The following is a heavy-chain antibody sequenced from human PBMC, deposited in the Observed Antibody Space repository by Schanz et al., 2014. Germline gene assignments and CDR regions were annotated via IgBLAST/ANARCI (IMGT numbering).Heavy chain of an antibody. Sequence: QVQLVESGGGVVQFGRSLRLSCVASGFTFSSYGMHWVRQAPGKGPEWVAVIWSDGSGKYYADSVKGRFTISRDNSKNTLYLQMNSLRAEDTAVYYCAKDPSHGDYDYYFDYWGQGTLVTVSS. V-gene: IGHV3-33*06. CDR3: AKDPSHGDYDYYFDY. CDR1: GFTFSSYG. CDR2: IWSDGSGK. J-gene: IGHJ4*02. D-gene: IGHD3-22*01.